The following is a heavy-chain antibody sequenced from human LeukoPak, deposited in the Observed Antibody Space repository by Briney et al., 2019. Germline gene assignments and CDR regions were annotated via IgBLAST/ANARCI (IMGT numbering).Heavy chain of an antibody. CDR1: GFIFSTYT. D-gene: IGHD6-25*01. V-gene: IGHV3-48*02. CDR3: ARERPRADYYYNGMDV. CDR2: TSGGSSTM. J-gene: IGHJ6*02. Sequence: PGGSLRLSCAASGFIFSTYTMNWVRQAPGKGLEWVSYTSGGSSTMYHAESVKGRFTISRDNAENSLYLQMNSLRDEDTAVYYCARERPRADYYYNGMDVWGQGTTVTVSS.